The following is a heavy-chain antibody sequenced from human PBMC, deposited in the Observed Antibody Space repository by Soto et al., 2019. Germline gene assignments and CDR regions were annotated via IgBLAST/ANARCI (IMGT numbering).Heavy chain of an antibody. Sequence: GGSLILSCTASGFTFGDYAMSWFRQAPGKGLEWVGFIRSKAYGGTTEYAASVKGRFTISRDDSKSIAYLQMNSLKTEDTAVYYCTRDLSGRDGYNGNKNNWYDPWGQGTLVIVSS. V-gene: IGHV3-49*03. CDR3: TRDLSGRDGYNGNKNNWYDP. CDR1: GFTFGDYA. D-gene: IGHD5-12*01. J-gene: IGHJ5*02. CDR2: IRSKAYGGTT.